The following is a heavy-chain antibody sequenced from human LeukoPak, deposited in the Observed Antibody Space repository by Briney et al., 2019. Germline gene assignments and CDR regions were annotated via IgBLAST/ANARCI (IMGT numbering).Heavy chain of an antibody. V-gene: IGHV4-39*01. CDR3: ARRRSSSWTRGGWFDP. D-gene: IGHD6-13*01. CDR2: IYYSGST. CDR1: GGSISISSYY. Sequence: SETLSLTCTVSGGSISISSYYWGWIRQPPGKGLEWIGSIYYSGSTYYNPSLKSRVTISVDTSKNQFSLKLSSVTAADTAVYYCARRRSSSWTRGGWFDPWGQGTLVTVSS. J-gene: IGHJ5*02.